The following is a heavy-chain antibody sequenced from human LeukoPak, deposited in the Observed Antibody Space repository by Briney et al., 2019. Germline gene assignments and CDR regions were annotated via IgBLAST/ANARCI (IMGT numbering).Heavy chain of an antibody. J-gene: IGHJ4*02. Sequence: SVKVSCKASGGTFSSYAISWVRQAPGQGLEWMGGIIPIFGTANYAQKFQGRVTITADESTSTAYTELSSLRSEDTAVYYCARDGCGGDCLDYWGQGTLVTVSS. CDR3: ARDGCGGDCLDY. D-gene: IGHD2-21*01. CDR2: IIPIFGTA. V-gene: IGHV1-69*13. CDR1: GGTFSSYA.